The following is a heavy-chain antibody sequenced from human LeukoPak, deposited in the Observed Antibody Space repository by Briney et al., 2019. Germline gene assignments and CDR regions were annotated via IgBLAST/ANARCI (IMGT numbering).Heavy chain of an antibody. J-gene: IGHJ4*02. Sequence: GGSLRISCAASGFTFSSFAMNWVRQAPGKGLAWVSAISDSGGSSYYAGSVQGRFTISRDNAKNTVYLQMNSLRVEHTAVYYCAKGGGWLYYFDYWGQGSLVSVSS. D-gene: IGHD6-19*01. CDR3: AKGGGWLYYFDY. V-gene: IGHV3-23*01. CDR1: GFTFSSFA. CDR2: ISDSGGSS.